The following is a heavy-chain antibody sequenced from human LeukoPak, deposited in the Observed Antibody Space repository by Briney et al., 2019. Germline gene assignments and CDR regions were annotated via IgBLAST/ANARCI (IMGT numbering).Heavy chain of an antibody. V-gene: IGHV3-23*01. Sequence: TGGSLRLSCAASGFTFSSYAMSWVRQAPGKGLEWVSAISGSGGSTYYADSVKGRFTISRDNSKNTLYLQMNSLRAEDTAVYYCAKDLSEVLWFGEFLVGSFDYWGQGTLVTVSS. D-gene: IGHD3-10*01. CDR2: ISGSGGST. CDR3: AKDLSEVLWFGEFLVGSFDY. CDR1: GFTFSSYA. J-gene: IGHJ4*02.